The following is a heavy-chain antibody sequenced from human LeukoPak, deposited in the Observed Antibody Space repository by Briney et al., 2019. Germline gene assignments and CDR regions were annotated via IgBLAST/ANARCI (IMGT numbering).Heavy chain of an antibody. D-gene: IGHD3-9*01. CDR2: FDGNGPNT. V-gene: IGHV3-23*01. CDR3: ARDLPDVLTGYSDLAFDI. Sequence: GGSLRLSCAASGFTFSSFAMTWVRQAPGKGLEWVSGFDGNGPNTYYADSVKGRWTISRDNSRNTLYLEMNSLRAEDTAVYYCARDLPDVLTGYSDLAFDIWGQGTMVTVSS. CDR1: GFTFSSFA. J-gene: IGHJ3*02.